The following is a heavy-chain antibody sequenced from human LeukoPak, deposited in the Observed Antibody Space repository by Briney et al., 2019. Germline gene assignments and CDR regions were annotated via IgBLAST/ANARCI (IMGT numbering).Heavy chain of an antibody. CDR3: ARQKSVGGYFDY. V-gene: IGHV1-69*05. CDR2: IIPIFGTA. Sequence: SVKVSCKASGGTFSSYAISWVRQAPGQGLEWMGGIIPIFGTANYAQKFQGRVTITTDESTSTAYMELSSLRSEDTAVYYCARQKSVGGYFDYWGQGTLVTVSS. J-gene: IGHJ4*02. CDR1: GGTFSSYA. D-gene: IGHD2-15*01.